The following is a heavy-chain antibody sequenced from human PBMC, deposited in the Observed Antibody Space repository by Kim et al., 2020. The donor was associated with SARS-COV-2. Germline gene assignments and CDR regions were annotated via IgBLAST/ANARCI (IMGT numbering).Heavy chain of an antibody. J-gene: IGHJ3*02. CDR3: ARLAAYCGGDCYLGGGGAFDI. D-gene: IGHD2-21*02. CDR1: GYSFTSYW. V-gene: IGHV5-51*01. CDR2: IYPGDSDT. Sequence: GESLKISCKGSGYSFTSYWIGWVRQMPGKGLEWMGIIYPGDSDTRYSPSFQGQVTISADKSISTAYLQWSSLKASDTAMYYCARLAAYCGGDCYLGGGGAFDIWGQGTMVTVSS.